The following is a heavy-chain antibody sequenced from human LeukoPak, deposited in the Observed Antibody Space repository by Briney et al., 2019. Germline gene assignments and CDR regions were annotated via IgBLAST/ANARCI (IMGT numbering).Heavy chain of an antibody. CDR1: GGSISSSSYY. CDR2: INHSGST. Sequence: SETLSLTCTVSGGSISSSSYYWGWIRQPPGKGLEWIGEINHSGSTNYNPSLKSRVTISVDTSKNQFSLKLSSVTAADTAVYYCARRKYSLVVITPYAFDIWGQGTMVTVSS. CDR3: ARRKYSLVVITPYAFDI. V-gene: IGHV4-39*07. J-gene: IGHJ3*02. D-gene: IGHD3-22*01.